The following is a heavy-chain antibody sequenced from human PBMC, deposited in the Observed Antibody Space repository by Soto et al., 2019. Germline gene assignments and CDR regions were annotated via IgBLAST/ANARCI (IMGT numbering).Heavy chain of an antibody. CDR3: AKGVLRYFAPYDY. CDR1: GFTFSSYA. CDR2: ISGSGGST. D-gene: IGHD3-9*01. J-gene: IGHJ4*02. V-gene: IGHV3-23*01. Sequence: EVQLLESGGGLVQPGGSLRLSCAASGFTFSSYAMSWVRQAPGKGLEWVSAISGSGGSTYYADSVKGRFTISRDNPKNTLYLQMNSLRAEDTAVYYCAKGVLRYFAPYDYWGQGTLVTVSS.